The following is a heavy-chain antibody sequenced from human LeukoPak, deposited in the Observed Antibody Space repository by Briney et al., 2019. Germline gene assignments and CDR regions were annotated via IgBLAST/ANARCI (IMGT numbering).Heavy chain of an antibody. Sequence: SETLSLTCTVSGGSISSYYWSWIRQPPGKGLEWIGYIYYSGSTNYNPSLKSRVTISVDTSKNQFSLKLSSVTAADTAVYYCARSKGYDYVWGSYRYFDYWGQGTLVTVSS. J-gene: IGHJ4*02. CDR1: GGSISSYY. CDR2: IYYSGST. D-gene: IGHD3-16*02. V-gene: IGHV4-59*08. CDR3: ARSKGYDYVWGSYRYFDY.